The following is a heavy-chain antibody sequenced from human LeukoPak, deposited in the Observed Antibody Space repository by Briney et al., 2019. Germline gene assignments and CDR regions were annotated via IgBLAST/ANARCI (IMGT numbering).Heavy chain of an antibody. J-gene: IGHJ5*02. CDR1: GYTFTGYY. CDR3: ASHVPAAIDSSDNWFDP. Sequence: GASVKVSCKASGYTFTGYYMHWVRQAPGQGLEWMGWINPNSGGTNYAQKFQGRVTMTRDTSISTAYMELSRLGSDDTAVYYCASHVPAAIDSSDNWFDPWGQGTLVTVSS. V-gene: IGHV1-2*02. D-gene: IGHD2-2*01. CDR2: INPNSGGT.